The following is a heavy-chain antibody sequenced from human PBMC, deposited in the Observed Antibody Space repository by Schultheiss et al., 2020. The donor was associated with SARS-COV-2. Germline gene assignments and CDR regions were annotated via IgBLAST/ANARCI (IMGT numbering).Heavy chain of an antibody. CDR3: ARRIVNYYDSSGYYGWFDP. Sequence: ASVKVSCKASGYTFTSYGISWVRQAPGQGLEWMGWISAYNGNTNYAQKLQGRVTMTTDTSTSTAYMELRSLRSDDTAVYYCARRIVNYYDSSGYYGWFDPWGQGTRVTVSS. CDR2: ISAYNGNT. V-gene: IGHV1-18*01. CDR1: GYTFTSYG. D-gene: IGHD3-22*01. J-gene: IGHJ5*02.